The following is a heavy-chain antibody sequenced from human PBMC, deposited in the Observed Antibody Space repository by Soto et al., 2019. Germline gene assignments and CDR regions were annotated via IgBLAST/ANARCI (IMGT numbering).Heavy chain of an antibody. J-gene: IGHJ4*01. D-gene: IGHD6-19*01. Sequence: SETLSLTCTVSGYSISSGSCWAWIRQPPGKGPEWIASIYHGGTTFYNPSLKSRITISVDTSNNQFSLKLTSVTAADTAVYYCARVHVMVVAGSTFDYWGHGTLVTVSS. CDR1: GYSISSGSC. V-gene: IGHV4-38-2*02. CDR2: IYHGGTT. CDR3: ARVHVMVVAGSTFDY.